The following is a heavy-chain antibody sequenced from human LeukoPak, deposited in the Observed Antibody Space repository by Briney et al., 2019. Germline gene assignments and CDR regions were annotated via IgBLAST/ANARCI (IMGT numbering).Heavy chain of an antibody. V-gene: IGHV3-23*01. Sequence: GGALRLSCVVSGFTFSRYGMSWVRQAPGTALEGVSGISSGGGSTYYADSVKGRFTISRDNSKNTQYLEMSSLRAEDTAVYYCASPSHYGDYESTTFDYWGQGALVTVSS. D-gene: IGHD4-17*01. CDR3: ASPSHYGDYESTTFDY. CDR1: GFTFSRYG. CDR2: ISSGGGST. J-gene: IGHJ4*02.